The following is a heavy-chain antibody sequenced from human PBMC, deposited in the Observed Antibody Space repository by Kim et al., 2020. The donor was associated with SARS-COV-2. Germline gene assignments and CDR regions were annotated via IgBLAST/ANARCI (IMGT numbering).Heavy chain of an antibody. D-gene: IGHD3-10*01. J-gene: IGHJ4*02. V-gene: IGHV1-69*13. CDR1: GGTFSSYA. CDR3: ASAKWRTDVRTLDY. Sequence: SVKVSCKASGGTFSSYAISWVRQAPGQGLEWMGGIIPIFGTANYAQKFQGRVTITADESTSTAYMELSSLRSEDTAVYYCASAKWRTDVRTLDYWGQGTLVTVSS. CDR2: IIPIFGTA.